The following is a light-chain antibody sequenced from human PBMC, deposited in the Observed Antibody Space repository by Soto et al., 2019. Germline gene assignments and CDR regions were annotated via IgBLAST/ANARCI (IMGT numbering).Light chain of an antibody. Sequence: DIVMTQSPDSLAVSLGERATINCKSSQSVLYSSNNKNYLAWYQQKPGQPPKLLIYWASTRESGVPDRFSGSGSGTDFTLTISSLQAEDVAVYYCQQYYISWTFDQGTKVEIK. CDR1: QSVLYSSNNKNY. CDR2: WAS. V-gene: IGKV4-1*01. J-gene: IGKJ1*01. CDR3: QQYYISWT.